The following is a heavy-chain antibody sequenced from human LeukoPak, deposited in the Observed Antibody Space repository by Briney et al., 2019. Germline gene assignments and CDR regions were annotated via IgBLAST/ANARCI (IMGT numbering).Heavy chain of an antibody. CDR2: INIGSNYI. CDR1: GFTFSRYN. Sequence: RSGGSLRLSCAASGFTFSRYNMNWVRQAPGKGLEWVSSINIGSNYIYYADSVNGRFTISRDNAKKSLYLQMNSLRAEDTAVYYCAKTTVTPPSYMDVWGKGTTVTVSS. V-gene: IGHV3-21*01. J-gene: IGHJ6*03. D-gene: IGHD4-11*01. CDR3: AKTTVTPPSYMDV.